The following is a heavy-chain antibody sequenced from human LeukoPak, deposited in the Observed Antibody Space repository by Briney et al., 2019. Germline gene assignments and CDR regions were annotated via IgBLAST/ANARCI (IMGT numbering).Heavy chain of an antibody. CDR3: AKDLYQLLYAFDI. J-gene: IGHJ3*02. CDR2: ISWNSGSI. CDR1: GFTFDDYA. V-gene: IGHV3-9*01. Sequence: GRSLRLSCAAPGFTFDDYAMHWVRQAPGKGLEWVSGISWNSGSIGYADSVKGRFTISRDNAKNSLYLQMNSLRAEDTALYYCAKDLYQLLYAFDIWGQGTMVTVSS. D-gene: IGHD2-2*01.